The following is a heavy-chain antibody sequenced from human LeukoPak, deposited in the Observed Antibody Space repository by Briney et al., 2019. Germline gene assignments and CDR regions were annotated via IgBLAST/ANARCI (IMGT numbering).Heavy chain of an antibody. J-gene: IGHJ4*02. CDR3: ARGRLSDILTGYQGPFGY. CDR1: GYTFTSYG. CDR2: ISAYNGNT. V-gene: IGHV1-18*04. D-gene: IGHD3-9*01. Sequence: ASVMVSCKASGYTFTSYGISWVRQAPGQGLEWMGWISAYNGNTNYAQKLQGRVTMTTDTSTSTAYMELRSLRSDDTAVYYCARGRLSDILTGYQGPFGYWGQGTLVTVSS.